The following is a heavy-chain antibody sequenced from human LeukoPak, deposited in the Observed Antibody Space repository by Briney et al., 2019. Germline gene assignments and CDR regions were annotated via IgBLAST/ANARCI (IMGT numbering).Heavy chain of an antibody. J-gene: IGHJ4*02. CDR2: INPSGGST. D-gene: IGHD3-22*01. V-gene: IGHV1-46*01. Sequence: ASVKVSCKASGYTFTSYYMHWVRQAPGQGLEWMGIINPSGGSTSYAQKFQGRVTMTRDTSTSTVYMELSSLRSEDTAVYYCARGASVIVVVIDFDYWGQGTLVTVSS. CDR3: ARGASVIVVVIDFDY. CDR1: GYTFTSYY.